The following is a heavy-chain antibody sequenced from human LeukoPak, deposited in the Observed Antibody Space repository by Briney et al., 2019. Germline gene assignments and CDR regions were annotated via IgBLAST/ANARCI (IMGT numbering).Heavy chain of an antibody. D-gene: IGHD3-10*01. CDR3: ARDLMVRGDRYYYYYGMDV. CDR1: GYTFTSYY. V-gene: IGHV1-46*01. Sequence: ASVKVSCKASGYTFTSYYMHWVRQAPGQGLEWMGIINPSGGSTSYAQKFQGRVTMTRDTSTSTVYMELSSLRSEDTAVYYCARDLMVRGDRYYYYYGMDVWGQGTTVTVSS. CDR2: INPSGGST. J-gene: IGHJ6*02.